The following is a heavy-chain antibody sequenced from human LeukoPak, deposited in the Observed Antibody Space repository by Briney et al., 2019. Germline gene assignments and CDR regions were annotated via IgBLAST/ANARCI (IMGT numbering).Heavy chain of an antibody. CDR2: ITGSGGST. J-gene: IGHJ4*02. D-gene: IGHD3-22*01. CDR3: AKPRGNYYDSSGYV. Sequence: GGSLRLSCAACGFTFSSYAITWVRQAPGKGLEWVSAITGSGGSTYYADSVKGRFTISRDNSKNTLYLQMNSLRAEDTAVYYCAKPRGNYYDSSGYVWGQGTLVTVSS. CDR1: GFTFSSYA. V-gene: IGHV3-23*01.